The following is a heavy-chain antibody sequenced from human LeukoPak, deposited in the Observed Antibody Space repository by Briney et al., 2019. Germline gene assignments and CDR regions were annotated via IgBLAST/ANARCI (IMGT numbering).Heavy chain of an antibody. Sequence: GGSLRLSCAASGFSFSSYWMTWVRQAPGKGLEWVANIKEDGSEQKYVDSVKGRLTISRDNAKNLLYLQMNSLRAEDTAVYYCARPLKYSSGCLGHWGQGALVTVSS. D-gene: IGHD6-19*01. CDR1: GFSFSSYW. CDR2: IKEDGSEQ. J-gene: IGHJ4*02. V-gene: IGHV3-7*01. CDR3: ARPLKYSSGCLGH.